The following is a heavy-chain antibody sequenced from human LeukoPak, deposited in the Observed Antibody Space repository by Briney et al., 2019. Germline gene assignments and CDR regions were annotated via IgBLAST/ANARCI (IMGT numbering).Heavy chain of an antibody. CDR1: GFTFSSYS. V-gene: IGHV3-30*02. Sequence: GGSLRLSCAASGFTFSSYSMNWVRQAPGKGLEWVAFIHYDGTNEYYADSVKGRFTISRDNFKNTLSLQMNGLRVEDTALYYCVNSGFDPWGQGILVTVSS. CDR2: IHYDGTNE. J-gene: IGHJ5*02. D-gene: IGHD3-10*01. CDR3: VNSGFDP.